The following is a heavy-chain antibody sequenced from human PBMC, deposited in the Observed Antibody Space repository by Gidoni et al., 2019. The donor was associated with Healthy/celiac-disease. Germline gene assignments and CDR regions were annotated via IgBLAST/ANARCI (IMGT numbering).Heavy chain of an antibody. CDR3: AHNGVHFDWSPIYFDY. Sequence: QITLKESGPTLVKPTQTLTLTCTFSGFSLSTSGVGVGWIRQPPGKALEWLALIYWDDDKRYSPSLKSRLTITKDTSKNQVVLTMTNMDPVDTATYYCAHNGVHFDWSPIYFDYWGQGTLVTVSS. J-gene: IGHJ4*02. CDR1: GFSLSTSGVG. CDR2: IYWDDDK. V-gene: IGHV2-5*02. D-gene: IGHD3-9*01.